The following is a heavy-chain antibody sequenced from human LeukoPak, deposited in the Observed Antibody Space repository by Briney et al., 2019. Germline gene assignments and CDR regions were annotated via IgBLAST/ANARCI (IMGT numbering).Heavy chain of an antibody. D-gene: IGHD4-11*01. J-gene: IGHJ5*02. V-gene: IGHV1-18*01. CDR3: ARTTSTDFDH. Sequence: ASVKVSCKASGGTFSSYAISWVRQAPGQRLEWMGRISAYNGNTNYAQKYQGRVTMTTDTSTSIVYMEVRSLRSDDTAVYYCARTTSTDFDHWGQGTLVTVSS. CDR2: ISAYNGNT. CDR1: GGTFSSYA.